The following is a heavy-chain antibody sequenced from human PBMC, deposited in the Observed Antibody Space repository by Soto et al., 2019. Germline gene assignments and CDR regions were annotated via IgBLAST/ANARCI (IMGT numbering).Heavy chain of an antibody. CDR1: SGSVSNSNW. J-gene: IGHJ4*02. Sequence: SETLSLTCVFSSGSVSNSNWWSWVRQPPGKGLEWIGEIYHPGTTNYNPSLKSRATMSVDKSKNQFSLNLTSVTAADTAVYYCTGDSRYANSCSFGHYLGYRAQGTLVPGSS. V-gene: IGHV4-4*02. CDR3: TGDSRYANSCSFGHYLGY. CDR2: IYHPGTT. D-gene: IGHD2-2*01.